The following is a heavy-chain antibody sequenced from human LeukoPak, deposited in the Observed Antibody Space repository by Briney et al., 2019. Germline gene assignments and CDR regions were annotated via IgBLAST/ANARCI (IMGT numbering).Heavy chain of an antibody. V-gene: IGHV4-34*01. CDR3: ARLNDYGDYYYFDY. Sequence: SETLSLTCAVYGGSFSGYYWSWIRQPPGKGLEWIGEINHSGSTNYNPSLKSRVTISVDTSKNQFSLKLSSVTAADTAVYYCARLNDYGDYYYFDYWGQGTLVTVSS. D-gene: IGHD4-17*01. CDR1: GGSFSGYY. J-gene: IGHJ4*02. CDR2: INHSGST.